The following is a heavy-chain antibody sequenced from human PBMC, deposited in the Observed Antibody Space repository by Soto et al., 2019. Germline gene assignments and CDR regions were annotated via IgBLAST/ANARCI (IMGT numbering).Heavy chain of an antibody. CDR2: IYHSGST. Sequence: SETLSLTCAVSGYSISSGYYWGWIRQTPGKGLEWIASIYHSGSTYYNPSLRSRVTISVDTSKNQFSLKLTSVTAADTAVYYCARGAATVTPGWFDPWGQGIMVTVSS. CDR3: ARGAATVTPGWFDP. D-gene: IGHD4-17*01. J-gene: IGHJ5*02. V-gene: IGHV4-38-2*01. CDR1: GYSISSGYY.